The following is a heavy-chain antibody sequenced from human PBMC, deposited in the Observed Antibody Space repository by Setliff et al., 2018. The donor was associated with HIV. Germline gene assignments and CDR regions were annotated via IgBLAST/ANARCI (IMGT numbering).Heavy chain of an antibody. J-gene: IGHJ4*02. Sequence: HPGGSLRLSCAASGFIFSNYAMSWDRHVPGQGLVWVSRINVDGSSISYADSVKGRFTISRDNAKNTLLLQMNSLRAEYTAVYYCARLPQDVRSSIDFWGQGTRVTVSP. CDR3: ARLPQDVRSSIDF. CDR1: GFIFSNYA. CDR2: INVDGSSI. D-gene: IGHD6-6*01. V-gene: IGHV3-74*01.